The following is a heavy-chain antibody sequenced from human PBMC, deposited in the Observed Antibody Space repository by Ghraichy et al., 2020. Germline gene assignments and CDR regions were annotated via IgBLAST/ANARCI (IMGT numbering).Heavy chain of an antibody. CDR2: IKQDGSEK. J-gene: IGHJ4*02. CDR3: ARVSYANYFDY. D-gene: IGHD1-26*01. CDR1: GFSFSSYW. V-gene: IGHV3-7*03. Sequence: GESLNISCAASGFSFSSYWMSWVRQAPGKGLEWVANIKQDGSEKYYVDSVKGRFTISRDNAKNSLYLQMNSLRAEDTAVYYCARVSYANYFDYWGQGTLVTVSS.